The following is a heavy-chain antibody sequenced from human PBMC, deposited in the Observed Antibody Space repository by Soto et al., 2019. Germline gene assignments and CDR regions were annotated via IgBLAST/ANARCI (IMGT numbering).Heavy chain of an antibody. V-gene: IGHV3-30*18. CDR1: GFTFSSYG. J-gene: IGHJ4*02. Sequence: GGSLRLSCAASGFTFSSYGMHWVRQAPGKGLEWVAVISYDGSNKYYADSVKGRFTISRDNSKNTLYLQMNSLRAEDTAVYYCAKGPQTTVVTGHYFDYWGQGTLVTVSS. CDR2: ISYDGSNK. CDR3: AKGPQTTVVTGHYFDY. D-gene: IGHD4-17*01.